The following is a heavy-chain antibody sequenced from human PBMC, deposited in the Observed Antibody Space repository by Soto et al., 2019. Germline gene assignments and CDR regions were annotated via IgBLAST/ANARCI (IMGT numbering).Heavy chain of an antibody. J-gene: IGHJ2*01. CDR3: ARCGDYVGGWYFDL. Sequence: QVQLQQWGAGLLKPSETLSLTCAVYGGAFSGYYWNWIRQPPGKGLDWIGEINDSGSTNYNPSLKRRVTISVDTSKNQFSLSLTSVTAADTAVYYCARCGDYVGGWYFDLWGRGTLVTVSS. D-gene: IGHD4-17*01. CDR1: GGAFSGYY. CDR2: INDSGST. V-gene: IGHV4-34*01.